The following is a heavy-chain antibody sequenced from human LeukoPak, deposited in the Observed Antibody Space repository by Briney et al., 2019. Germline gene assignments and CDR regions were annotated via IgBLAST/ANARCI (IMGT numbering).Heavy chain of an antibody. CDR2: INHSGST. Sequence: PSETLSLTCAVYGGSFSGYYWSWIRQPPGKGLEWIGEINHSGSTNYNPSLKSRVTISVDTSKNQFSLKLSSVTAADTALYYCASSTIFGVVANWFDPWGQGTLVTVS. J-gene: IGHJ5*02. CDR1: GGSFSGYY. CDR3: ASSTIFGVVANWFDP. D-gene: IGHD3-3*01. V-gene: IGHV4-34*01.